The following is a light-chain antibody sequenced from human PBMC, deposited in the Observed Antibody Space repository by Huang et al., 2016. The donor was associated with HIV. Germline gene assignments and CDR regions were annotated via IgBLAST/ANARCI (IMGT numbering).Light chain of an antibody. CDR3: MQALQTPRT. J-gene: IGKJ1*01. V-gene: IGKV2-28*01. CDR2: LGS. Sequence: DIVMTQSPLSLPVTPGEPASISCRSSQSLLHSNAYNYLDWYLQKPGPSPQLLIYLGSNRASGVPDRFSGSGSGTDFTLKISRVEAEDVGIYYCMQALQTPRTFGQGTRVEIK. CDR1: QSLLHSNAYNY.